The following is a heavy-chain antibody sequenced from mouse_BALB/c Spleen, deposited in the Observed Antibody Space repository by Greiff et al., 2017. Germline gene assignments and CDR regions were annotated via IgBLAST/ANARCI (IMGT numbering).Heavy chain of an antibody. Sequence: EVMLVESGGGLVQPGGSRKLSCAASGFTFSSFGMHWVRQAPEKGLEWVAYISSGSSTIYYADTVKGRFTISRDNPKNTLFLQMTSLRSEDTAMYYCARGLSTGFDYWGQGTTLTVCS. J-gene: IGHJ2*01. D-gene: IGHD1-1*01. CDR2: ISSGSSTI. CDR1: GFTFSSFG. CDR3: ARGLSTGFDY. V-gene: IGHV5-17*02.